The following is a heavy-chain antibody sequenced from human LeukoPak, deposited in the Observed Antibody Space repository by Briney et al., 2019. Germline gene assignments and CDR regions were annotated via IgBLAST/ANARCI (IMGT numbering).Heavy chain of an antibody. CDR2: IIPIFGIA. CDR3: ATDQLGMAVAGTIDAFDI. J-gene: IGHJ3*02. V-gene: IGHV1-69*04. Sequence: GASVKVSCKASGGTFSSYAISWVRQAPGQGLEWMGRIIPIFGIANYAQKFQGRVTITADKSTSSAYMELSSLRSEDTAVYYCATDQLGMAVAGTIDAFDIWGQGTMVTVSS. D-gene: IGHD6-19*01. CDR1: GGTFSSYA.